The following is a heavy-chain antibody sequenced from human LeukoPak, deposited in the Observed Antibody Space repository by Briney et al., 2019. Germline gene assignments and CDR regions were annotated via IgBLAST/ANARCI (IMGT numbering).Heavy chain of an antibody. CDR1: GFTVSSNY. J-gene: IGHJ4*02. Sequence: PGGSLRLSCAASGFTVSSNYMSWVRQAPGKGLEWVSVIYSGATTYYADSVKGRFTISRDNSKNTLYLQMNSLRAEDTAVYYCARDYGATGGDYWGQGTLVTVSS. CDR3: ARDYGATGGDY. CDR2: IYSGATT. V-gene: IGHV3-66*01. D-gene: IGHD4/OR15-4a*01.